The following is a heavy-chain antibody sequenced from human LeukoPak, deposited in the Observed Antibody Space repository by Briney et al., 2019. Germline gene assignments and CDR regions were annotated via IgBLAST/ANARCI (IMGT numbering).Heavy chain of an antibody. V-gene: IGHV3-7*04. J-gene: IGHJ4*02. CDR2: IQQDGSEK. D-gene: IGHD6-13*01. Sequence: PGGSLRLSCAASGFTFSNYWMNWVRQAPGKGLEWVANIQQDGSEKYYVDSVTGRFTISRDNAKSSLYLQMNSLRAEDTAMYYCARARDSSSWFSSDYWGQGTLVTVSS. CDR3: ARARDSSSWFSSDY. CDR1: GFTFSNYW.